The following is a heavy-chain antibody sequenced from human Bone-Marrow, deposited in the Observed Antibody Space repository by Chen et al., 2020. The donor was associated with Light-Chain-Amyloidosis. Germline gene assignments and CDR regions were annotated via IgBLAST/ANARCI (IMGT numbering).Heavy chain of an antibody. D-gene: IGHD1-20*01. J-gene: IGHJ4*02. V-gene: IGHV1-2*02. Sequence: QVQLVQSGAEVKKPGASVKVSCKASGYTFTGYYMHWVRQAPGQGLEWMGWINPNSGGTNYAQKFQGRVTMTRDTSISTAYMELSRLRSDDTAVYYCARAARGEGNWNDYQGFDYWGQGTLVTVSS. CDR1: GYTFTGYY. CDR3: ARAARGEGNWNDYQGFDY. CDR2: INPNSGGT.